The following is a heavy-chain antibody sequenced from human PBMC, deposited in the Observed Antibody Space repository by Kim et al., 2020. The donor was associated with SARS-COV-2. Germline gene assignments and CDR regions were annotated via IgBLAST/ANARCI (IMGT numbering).Heavy chain of an antibody. CDR3: AKEGRGDYVFYYYGMDV. V-gene: IGHV3-23*01. Sequence: SVKGRFTNSRDNSKNTLYLQINSLRAEDTAVYYCAKEGRGDYVFYYYGMDVWGQGTTVTVSS. J-gene: IGHJ6*02. D-gene: IGHD4-17*01.